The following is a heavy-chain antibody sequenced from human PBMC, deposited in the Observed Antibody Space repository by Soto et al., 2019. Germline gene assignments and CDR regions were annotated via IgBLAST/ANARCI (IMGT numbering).Heavy chain of an antibody. D-gene: IGHD3-22*01. Sequence: QVQLVESGGGVVQPGRSLRLSCAASGFTFSSYGMHWVRQAPGKGLEWVALIWYDGSSKYYADSVKGRFTISRDNSKNTLYLQMNSRRAEDTAVYYCARDSGGGYYSYFDYWGQGTLVTVSS. CDR3: ARDSGGGYYSYFDY. J-gene: IGHJ4*02. CDR1: GFTFSSYG. CDR2: IWYDGSSK. V-gene: IGHV3-33*01.